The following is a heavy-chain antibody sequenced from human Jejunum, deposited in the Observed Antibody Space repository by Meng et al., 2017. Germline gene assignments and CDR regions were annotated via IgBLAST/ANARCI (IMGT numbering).Heavy chain of an antibody. CDR1: GYIFSSHG. D-gene: IGHD6-19*01. CDR3: AKFRGGAVASWYFDY. V-gene: IGHV3-33*06. J-gene: IGHJ4*02. CDR2: IWFDGSRT. Sequence: VQLMGCGGGVVQPVRSLTISCVGSGYIFSSHGMHWVRQAPGKGLEWVAVIWFDGSRTYYGDSVKGRFTISRDNSKNTLYLQMNSLRAEDTAVYYCAKFRGGAVASWYFDYWGQGTLVTVSS.